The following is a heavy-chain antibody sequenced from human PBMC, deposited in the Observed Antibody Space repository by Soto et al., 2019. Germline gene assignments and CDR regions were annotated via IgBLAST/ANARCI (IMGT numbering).Heavy chain of an antibody. CDR3: AKDQHPTTTIVWFDP. CDR2: ISWNSGSI. D-gene: IGHD1-1*01. V-gene: IGHV3-9*01. J-gene: IGHJ5*02. Sequence: PGGSLRLSCAASGFTFDDYAMHWVRQAPGKGLEWVSGISWNSGSIGYADSVKGRFTISRDNAKNSLYLQMNSLRAEDTALYYCAKDQHPTTTIVWFDPWGQGTLVTVSS. CDR1: GFTFDDYA.